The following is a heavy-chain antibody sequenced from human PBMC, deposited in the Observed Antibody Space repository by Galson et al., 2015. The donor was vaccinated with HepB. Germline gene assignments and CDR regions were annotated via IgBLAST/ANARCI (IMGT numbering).Heavy chain of an antibody. CDR3: ARHRDSDYYGSGSYYFDY. J-gene: IGHJ4*02. CDR1: GYSFTSYW. Sequence: QSGAEVKMPGESLRISCKGSGYSFTSYWISWVRQMPGKGLEWMGRIDPSDSYTNYSPSFQGHVTISADKSISTAYLQWSSLKASDTAMYYCARHRDSDYYGSGSYYFDYWGQGTLVTVSS. V-gene: IGHV5-10-1*01. CDR2: IDPSDSYT. D-gene: IGHD3-10*01.